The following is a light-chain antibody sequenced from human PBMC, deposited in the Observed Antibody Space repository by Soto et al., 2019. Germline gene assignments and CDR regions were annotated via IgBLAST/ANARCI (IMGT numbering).Light chain of an antibody. CDR3: QQYAGSPRT. J-gene: IGKJ2*01. CDR1: QSVRSNF. CDR2: DAY. Sequence: DIVLTQSPGTLSLSPGDTATLSCRASQSVRSNFLAWYQHKPGQAPRLLIHDAYSRATGIPDRFSGSVSDRDFTLTISILEPDDFAVYYCQQYAGSPRTFGQGTKLEIK. V-gene: IGKV3-20*01.